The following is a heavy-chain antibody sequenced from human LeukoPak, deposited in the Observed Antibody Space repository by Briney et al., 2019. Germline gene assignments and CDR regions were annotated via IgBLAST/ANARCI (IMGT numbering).Heavy chain of an antibody. CDR3: ARDYAGSPDY. V-gene: IGHV3-74*03. CDR1: GFTFSTYW. Sequence: GGSLRLSCAASGFTFSTYWINWVRQSPGKGLVWVALINGDGSTTTHADSVKGRFTISRDNAKNTAYLQMNSLRDEGTAVYFCARDYAGSPDYWGQGTLVTVSA. D-gene: IGHD3-10*01. CDR2: INGDGSTT. J-gene: IGHJ4*02.